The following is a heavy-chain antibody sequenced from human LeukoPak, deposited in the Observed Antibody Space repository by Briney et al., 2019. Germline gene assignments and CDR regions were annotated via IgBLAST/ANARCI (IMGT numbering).Heavy chain of an antibody. CDR2: INHSGST. J-gene: IGHJ5*02. CDR3: ARTYYDFWSGALMSWFDP. D-gene: IGHD3-3*01. V-gene: IGHV4-34*01. Sequence: SETLSLTCAVYGGSFSGYYWSWIRQPPGKGLEWIGEINHSGSTNYNPSLKSRFTISVDTSKNQFSLKLSSVTAADTAVYYCARTYYDFWSGALMSWFDPWGQGTLVTVSS. CDR1: GGSFSGYY.